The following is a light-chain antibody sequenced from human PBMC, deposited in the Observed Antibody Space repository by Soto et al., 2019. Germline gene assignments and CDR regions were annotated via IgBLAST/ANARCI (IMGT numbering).Light chain of an antibody. CDR1: QSIDSW. V-gene: IGKV1-5*03. Sequence: DVQMTQSPSTLSASVRDRVTITCWASQSIDSWLAWYQQKPGKAPKLLIYKASSLESGVPSRFSGSGSGTEFTLTVSSLQPDDFATYYCQQYHYFPYTFGQGTNLEIK. CDR3: QQYHYFPYT. CDR2: KAS. J-gene: IGKJ2*01.